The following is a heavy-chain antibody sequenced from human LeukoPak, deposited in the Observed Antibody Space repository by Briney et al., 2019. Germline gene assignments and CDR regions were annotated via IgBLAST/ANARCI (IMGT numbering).Heavy chain of an antibody. Sequence: SETLSLTCSASGDSISSDYWSWIRQPPGKGLEWIGYISYSGSTKSNPALKSRVTISGDRSKNQFSLKMTSVTAADTAVYYCARVALYCGGDCDAFDIWGQGTMVTVSS. CDR3: ARVALYCGGDCDAFDI. CDR1: GDSISSDY. V-gene: IGHV4-59*01. D-gene: IGHD2-21*01. J-gene: IGHJ3*02. CDR2: ISYSGST.